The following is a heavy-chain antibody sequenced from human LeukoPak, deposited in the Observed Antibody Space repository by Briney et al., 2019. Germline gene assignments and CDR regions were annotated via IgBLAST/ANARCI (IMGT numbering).Heavy chain of an antibody. CDR2: ISSTSIYI. CDR3: TRFSAAAGIGFDY. Sequence: GGSLRLSCAASGFTFSSYSMNWVRQAPGKGLGWVSSISSTSIYIYYADSVKGRFTISRDNAKNSLYLQMHSLRAEDTAVYYCTRFSAAAGIGFDYWGQGTLVTVSS. D-gene: IGHD6-13*01. J-gene: IGHJ4*02. CDR1: GFTFSSYS. V-gene: IGHV3-21*01.